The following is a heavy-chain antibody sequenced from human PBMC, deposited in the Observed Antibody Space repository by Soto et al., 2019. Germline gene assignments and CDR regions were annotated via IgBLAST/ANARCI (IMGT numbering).Heavy chain of an antibody. D-gene: IGHD3-3*01. CDR1: GFTFSMFA. J-gene: IGHJ6*03. CDR2: ISGSGERT. V-gene: IGHV3-23*01. Sequence: EVQLLESGGGLVQPGGSLRLSCAASGFTFSMFAMTWVRQAPGKGLECVSAISGSGERTYYADSVKGRFTISRDNSKNTLSLQMINLRAEDTAVYFCAKEGAWRLNYYYYYMDVWGKGTTVTVSS. CDR3: AKEGAWRLNYYYYYMDV.